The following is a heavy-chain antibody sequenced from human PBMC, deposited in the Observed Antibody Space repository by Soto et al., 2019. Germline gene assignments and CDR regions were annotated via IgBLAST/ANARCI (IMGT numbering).Heavy chain of an antibody. D-gene: IGHD1-26*01. J-gene: IGHJ4*02. CDR1: GDSISSYY. CDR2: ISYSGGT. CDR3: ARGKINVGGQVIDC. V-gene: IGHV4-59*01. Sequence: QVQLQESGPGLVKTSETLSLTCTVSGDSISSYYWSWIRQPPGKGLEWIGYISYSGGTNYNPSLKSRVTISVDTSKNQFSLRLSSVTAADTAVYFCARGKINVGGQVIDCWGQGTLVTVSS.